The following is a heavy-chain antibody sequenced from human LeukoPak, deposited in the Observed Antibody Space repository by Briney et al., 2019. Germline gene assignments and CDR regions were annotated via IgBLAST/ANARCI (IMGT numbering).Heavy chain of an antibody. D-gene: IGHD2-2*01. CDR1: GGSFSGYY. Sequence: SETLSLTCTVYGGSFSGYYWSWIRQPPGQGLELIGDLNHSGSTNYNQSLNIRVTISLDVSKNNFSLNLRSVTAADTAVYYCASSTSGRGDFDYWGQGTLVTVSS. J-gene: IGHJ4*02. CDR3: ASSTSGRGDFDY. V-gene: IGHV4-34*01. CDR2: LNHSGST.